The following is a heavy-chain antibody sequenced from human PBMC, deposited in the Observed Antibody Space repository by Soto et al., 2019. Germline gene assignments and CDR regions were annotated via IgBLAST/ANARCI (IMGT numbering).Heavy chain of an antibody. CDR3: ARGITIFGVVIPFDY. D-gene: IGHD3-3*01. CDR1: GFTFSSYA. V-gene: IGHV3-30-3*01. CDR2: ISYDGSNK. Sequence: QVQLVESGGGVVQPGRSLRLSCAASGFTFSSYAMHWVRQAPGKGLEWVAVISYDGSNKYYADSVKGRFTISRDNSKNTLYLQMNSLRAEDTAVYYCARGITIFGVVIPFDYWGQGTLFTVSS. J-gene: IGHJ4*02.